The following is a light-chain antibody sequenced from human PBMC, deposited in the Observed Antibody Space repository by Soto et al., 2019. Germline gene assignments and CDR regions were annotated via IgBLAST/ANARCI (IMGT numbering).Light chain of an antibody. CDR3: QQYNSYWT. CDR2: TAS. CDR1: QSISSW. V-gene: IGKV1-5*03. Sequence: DIQMTQSPSTLSSSLGDSVTITCRASQSISSWLAWYQQKPGKAPKLLIYTASSLESGVQSRFSGSGSGTEFTLTISSLQPDDFATYYCQQYNSYWTFGQGTQVDIK. J-gene: IGKJ1*01.